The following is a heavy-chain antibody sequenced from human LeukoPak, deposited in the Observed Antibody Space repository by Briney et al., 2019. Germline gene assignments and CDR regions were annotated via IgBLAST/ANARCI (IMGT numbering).Heavy chain of an antibody. CDR1: GGSISSYY. CDR3: ARDQPGNYGDYNY. D-gene: IGHD4-17*01. J-gene: IGHJ4*02. V-gene: IGHV4-59*01. Sequence: SETLSLTCTVSGGSISSYYWSWIRQPPGKGLEWIAYIYYSGSTNYNPSLKSRVTISVDTSKNQFSLKLSSVTAADTAVYYCARDQPGNYGDYNYWGQGTLVTASS. CDR2: IYYSGST.